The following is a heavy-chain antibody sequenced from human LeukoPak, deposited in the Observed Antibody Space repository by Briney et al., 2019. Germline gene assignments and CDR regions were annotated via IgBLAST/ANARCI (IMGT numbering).Heavy chain of an antibody. D-gene: IGHD3-9*01. J-gene: IGHJ5*02. V-gene: IGHV4-4*09. Sequence: SETLSLTCTVSGGSISSYYWSWIRQPPRKGLEWIGYIYTSGSTNYNPSLKSRVTISVDTSKNQFSLKLSSVTAADTAVYYCAQEHYDILTGYYHNWFDPWGQGTLVTVSS. CDR3: AQEHYDILTGYYHNWFDP. CDR1: GGSISSYY. CDR2: IYTSGST.